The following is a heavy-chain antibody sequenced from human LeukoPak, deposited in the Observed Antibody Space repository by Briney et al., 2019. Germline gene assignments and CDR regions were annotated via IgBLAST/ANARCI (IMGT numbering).Heavy chain of an antibody. V-gene: IGHV3-33*06. D-gene: IGHD2-2*02. J-gene: IGHJ4*02. CDR2: IWYDGSNK. Sequence: GRSLRLSCAASGFTFSSYGMHWVRQAPGKVLEWVAVIWYDGSNKYYADSVKGRFTISRDNSKNTLYLQMNSLRAEDTAVYYCAKASCSSTSCYRSPDYWGQGTLVTVSS. CDR1: GFTFSSYG. CDR3: AKASCSSTSCYRSPDY.